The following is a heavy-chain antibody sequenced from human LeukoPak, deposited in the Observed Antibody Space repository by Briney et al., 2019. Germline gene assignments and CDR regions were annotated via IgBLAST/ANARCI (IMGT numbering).Heavy chain of an antibody. J-gene: IGHJ1*01. D-gene: IGHD3-22*01. Sequence: AAVKVSCKASGYTFTGYYMHWVRQAPGQGLEWMGWINPNSGGTNYAQKFQGRVTMTRDTSISTAYMELSRPRSDDTAVYYCARDGVGYYDSSGYYYFQHWGQGTLFSVSS. CDR3: ARDGVGYYDSSGYYYFQH. V-gene: IGHV1-2*02. CDR2: INPNSGGT. CDR1: GYTFTGYY.